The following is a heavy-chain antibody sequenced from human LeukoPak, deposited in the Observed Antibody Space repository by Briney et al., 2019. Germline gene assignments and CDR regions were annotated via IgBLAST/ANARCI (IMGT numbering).Heavy chain of an antibody. CDR1: GGSFSGDY. CDR2: INHSGST. J-gene: IGHJ4*02. CDR3: ARSQGQYDFWSGYYHPYFDY. D-gene: IGHD3-3*01. Sequence: PSGTLSLTCAVYGGSFSGDYWSWIRQPPGKGLKWIGEINHSGSTNYNPSLKSRVTISVDTSKNQFSLKLSSVTAADTAVYYCARSQGQYDFWSGYYHPYFDYWGQGTLVTVSS. V-gene: IGHV4-34*01.